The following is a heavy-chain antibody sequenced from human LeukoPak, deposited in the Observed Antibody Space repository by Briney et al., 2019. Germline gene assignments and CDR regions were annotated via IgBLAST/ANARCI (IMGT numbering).Heavy chain of an antibody. V-gene: IGHV3-23*01. Sequence: GGSLRLSCAASGFTFSSYAMSWVRQAPGKGLEWVSAISGSGGSTYYVDSVKGRFTISRDNSKNTLYLQMNRLRAEDTAVYFCAKRGVVIRVILVGFHKEAYYFDSWGQGALVTVSS. CDR3: AKRGVVIRVILVGFHKEAYYFDS. J-gene: IGHJ4*02. D-gene: IGHD3-22*01. CDR2: ISGSGGST. CDR1: GFTFSSYA.